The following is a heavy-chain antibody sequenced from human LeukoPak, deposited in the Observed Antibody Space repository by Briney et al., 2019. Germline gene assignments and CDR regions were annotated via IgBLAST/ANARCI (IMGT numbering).Heavy chain of an antibody. Sequence: GGSLRLSCAASGFTFSSYAMSWVRQAPGKGLEWVSAISGSGGSTYYADSVKGRFTISRDNSKNTLYLQMNSLRAEDTAVYYCAKDIVVVPAAENDYWRQGTLVTVFS. V-gene: IGHV3-23*01. D-gene: IGHD2-2*01. CDR3: AKDIVVVPAAENDY. J-gene: IGHJ4*02. CDR1: GFTFSSYA. CDR2: ISGSGGST.